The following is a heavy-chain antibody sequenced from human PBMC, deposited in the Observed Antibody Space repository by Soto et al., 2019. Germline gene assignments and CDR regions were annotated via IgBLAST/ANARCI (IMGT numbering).Heavy chain of an antibody. CDR3: ARFGSSTSHEKIDY. V-gene: IGHV3-23*01. CDR2: ISGSGGST. CDR1: GFTFSSYA. Sequence: PGGSLRLSCAASGFTFSSYAMSWVRQAPGKGLEWVSAISGSGGSTYYADSVKGRFTISRDNSKNTLYLQMNSLRAEDTAVYYCARFGSSTSHEKIDYWGQGTLVTVSS. J-gene: IGHJ4*02. D-gene: IGHD2-2*01.